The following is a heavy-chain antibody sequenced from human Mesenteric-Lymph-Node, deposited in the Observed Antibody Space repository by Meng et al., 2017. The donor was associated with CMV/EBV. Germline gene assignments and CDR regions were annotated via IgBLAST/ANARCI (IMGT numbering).Heavy chain of an antibody. Sequence: GESLKISCAASGFTFSSYSMNWVRQAPGKGLEWVSSISSSSSYIYYADSVKGRFTISRDNAKNSLYLQMNSLRAEDTAVYYCASAFRSGQFQYYFDSWGPGTQVTVSS. V-gene: IGHV3-21*01. CDR3: ASAFRSGQFQYYFDS. D-gene: IGHD3-3*01. CDR2: ISSSSSYI. J-gene: IGHJ4*02. CDR1: GFTFSSYS.